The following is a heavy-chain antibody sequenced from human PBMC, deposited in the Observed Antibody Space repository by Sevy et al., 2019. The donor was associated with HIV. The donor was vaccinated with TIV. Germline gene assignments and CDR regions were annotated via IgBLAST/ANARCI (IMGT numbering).Heavy chain of an antibody. J-gene: IGHJ5*02. CDR3: AGELAERVDETLKGPFDP. CDR2: INTNTGKP. V-gene: IGHV7-4-1*02. Sequence: ASVKVSCKASGYNFKTYVMNWVRQAPGQGLEWMGWINTNTGKPTYAQGFTGRLVFSLDTSVSTAYLQISSLKLEDTAVYYGAGELAERVDETLKGPFDPWGRGTLVTVSS. D-gene: IGHD5-12*01. CDR1: GYNFKTYV.